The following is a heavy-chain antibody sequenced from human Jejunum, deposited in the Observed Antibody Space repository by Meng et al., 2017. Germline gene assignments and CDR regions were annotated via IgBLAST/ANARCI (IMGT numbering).Heavy chain of an antibody. D-gene: IGHD5-18*01. CDR1: RGSISGQY. CDR2: IYYSGST. J-gene: IGHJ4*02. CDR3: ARNAPDTGPFDY. V-gene: IGHV4-59*11. Sequence: SETLSLTCTVSRGSISGQYWNWIRQSPGKGLEWIGYIYYSGSTDYNPSLKSRVTISVDISKNQFSLNLYSVTAADTAVYYWARNAPDTGPFDYWGQGTLVTVSS.